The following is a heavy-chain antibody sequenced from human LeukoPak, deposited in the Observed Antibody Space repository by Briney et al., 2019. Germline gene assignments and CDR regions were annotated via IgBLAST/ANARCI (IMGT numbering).Heavy chain of an antibody. CDR2: ISSSGSTI. CDR3: ARDSRDENGEYYYGMDV. V-gene: IGHV3-48*03. CDR1: GFTFSSYE. D-gene: IGHD1-1*01. Sequence: GGSLRLSCAASGFTFSSYEMNWVRQAPGKGLEWVSYISSSGSTIYYADSVKGRFTISRDNAKNSLYLQMNSLRAEGTAVYYCARDSRDENGEYYYGMDVWGKGTTVTVSS. J-gene: IGHJ6*04.